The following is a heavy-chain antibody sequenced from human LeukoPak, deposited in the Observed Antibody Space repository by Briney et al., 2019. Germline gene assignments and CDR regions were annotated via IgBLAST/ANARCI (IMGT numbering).Heavy chain of an antibody. CDR3: ASRAREYFQH. V-gene: IGHV4-59*01. CDR2: IYYSGST. D-gene: IGHD5-12*01. Sequence: PSETLSLTCTVSGGSIRSYYWSWIRQPPGKGLEWIGYIYYSGSTNYNPSLKSRVTISVDTSKNQFSLKLSSVTAADTAVYYCASRAREYFQHWGQGTLVTVSS. CDR1: GGSIRSYY. J-gene: IGHJ1*01.